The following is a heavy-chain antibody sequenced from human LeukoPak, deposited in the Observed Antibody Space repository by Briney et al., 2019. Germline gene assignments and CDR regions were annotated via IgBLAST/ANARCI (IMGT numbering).Heavy chain of an antibody. Sequence: PSETLSLTCTVSGGSISSYYWSWIRQPAGKGLEWNGRIYTSGSTNYNASPKSRVSMSVDTSKNQFSLKLSSVTAADTAVFYCARENSGSYREFDYWGQGTLVTVSS. CDR1: GGSISSYY. J-gene: IGHJ4*02. D-gene: IGHD1-26*01. CDR3: ARENSGSYREFDY. CDR2: IYTSGST. V-gene: IGHV4-4*07.